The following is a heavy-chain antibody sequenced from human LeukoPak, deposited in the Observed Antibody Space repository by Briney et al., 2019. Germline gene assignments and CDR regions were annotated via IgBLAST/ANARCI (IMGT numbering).Heavy chain of an antibody. J-gene: IGHJ4*02. CDR2: INPNSGDT. Sequence: ASVKVSCKASGHSFTGYYIHWVRQAPGQGLEWMGWINPNSGDTKHAQKFQGRVTLTRDTSIGTASIELSSLRSDDTAVYFCAREMGVGSTFPPLNYWGQGTLVTVSS. CDR1: GHSFTGYY. CDR3: AREMGVGSTFPPLNY. D-gene: IGHD1-26*01. V-gene: IGHV1-2*02.